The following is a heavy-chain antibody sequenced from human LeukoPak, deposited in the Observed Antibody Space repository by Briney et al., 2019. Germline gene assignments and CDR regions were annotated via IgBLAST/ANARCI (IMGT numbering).Heavy chain of an antibody. J-gene: IGHJ5*02. CDR2: IIPIFGTA. CDR3: ARGALTPAITVTKGWFDP. V-gene: IGHV1-69*13. CDR1: GGTFSSYA. Sequence: SVKVSCKASGGTFSSYAISWVRQAPGQGLEWMGGIIPIFGTANYAQKFQGRVTITADESTSTAYMKLSSLRSEDTAVYYCARGALTPAITVTKGWFDPWGQGTLVTVSS. D-gene: IGHD4-11*01.